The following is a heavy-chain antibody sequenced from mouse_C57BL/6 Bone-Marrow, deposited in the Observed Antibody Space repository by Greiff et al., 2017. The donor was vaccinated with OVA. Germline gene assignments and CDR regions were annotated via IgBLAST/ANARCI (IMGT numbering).Heavy chain of an antibody. D-gene: IGHD1-1*01. CDR2: IYPRSGNT. CDR1: GYTFTSYG. CDR3: ARSAHYYGSTAWFAY. Sequence: QVQLQQSGAELARPGASVKLSCKASGYTFTSYGISWVKQRTGQGLEWIGEIYPRSGNTSYNEKFKGKATLTADKSSSTAYMELRSLTSEDAAVYFCARSAHYYGSTAWFAYWGQGTLVTVSA. J-gene: IGHJ3*01. V-gene: IGHV1-81*01.